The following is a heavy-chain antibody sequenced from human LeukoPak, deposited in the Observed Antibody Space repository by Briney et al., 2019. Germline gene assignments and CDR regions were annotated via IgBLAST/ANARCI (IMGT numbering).Heavy chain of an antibody. V-gene: IGHV1-18*01. CDR3: ARVPTVVVVAATLFDAFDI. D-gene: IGHD2-15*01. Sequence: ASVKVSCKASGYTFTSYGISWVRQAPGQGLEWMGWISAYNGNTNYAQKLQGRVTMTTDTSTSTAYMELRSLRSDDTALYYCARVPTVVVVAATLFDAFDIWGQGTMVTVSS. J-gene: IGHJ3*02. CDR2: ISAYNGNT. CDR1: GYTFTSYG.